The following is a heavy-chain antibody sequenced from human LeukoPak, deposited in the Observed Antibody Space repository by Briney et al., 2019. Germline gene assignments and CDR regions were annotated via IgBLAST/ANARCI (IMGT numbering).Heavy chain of an antibody. V-gene: IGHV3-11*06. CDR2: ISSSSSDT. J-gene: IGHJ4*02. D-gene: IGHD5-24*01. CDR3: ARGSRTIELGDDY. CDR1: GFTFSDSY. Sequence: GGSLRLSCAASGFTFSDSYMSWIRQAPGKGLEWVSYISSSSSDTNYAVSVKGRFTISRDNAKNSLYLQMNSLRAEDTAVYYCARGSRTIELGDDYWGQGTLVTVSS.